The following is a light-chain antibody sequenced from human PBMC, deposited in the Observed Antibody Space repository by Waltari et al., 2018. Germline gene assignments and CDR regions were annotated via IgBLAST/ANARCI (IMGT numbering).Light chain of an antibody. CDR2: FDN. Sequence: SYVLTQPPSVSVAPGKTAPITRGGGNLGGHRGQWYQQKAGQAPVLVIYFDNDRPSGIPERFSGSNSGDTATLTISRVEAGDEADYYCQVWDSRSDRAFGGGTKLTVL. J-gene: IGLJ2*01. CDR3: QVWDSRSDRA. CDR1: NLGGHR. V-gene: IGLV3-21*04.